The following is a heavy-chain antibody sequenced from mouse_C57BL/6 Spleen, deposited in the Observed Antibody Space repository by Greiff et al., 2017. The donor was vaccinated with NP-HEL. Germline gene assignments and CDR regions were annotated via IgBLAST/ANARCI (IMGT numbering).Heavy chain of an antibody. V-gene: IGHV1-19*01. CDR1: GYTFTDYY. J-gene: IGHJ3*01. Sequence: EVQLQQSGPVLVKPGASVKMSCKASGYTFTDYYMNWVKQSHGKSLEWIGVINPYNGGTSYNQKFKGKATLTVDKSSSTAYMELNSLTSEDSAVYYWARSDHYDGFAYWGQGTLVTVSA. CDR3: ARSDHYDGFAY. CDR2: INPYNGGT. D-gene: IGHD2-4*01.